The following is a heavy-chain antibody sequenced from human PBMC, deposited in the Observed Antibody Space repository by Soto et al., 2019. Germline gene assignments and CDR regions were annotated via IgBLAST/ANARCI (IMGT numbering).Heavy chain of an antibody. D-gene: IGHD1-1*01. J-gene: IGHJ4*02. Sequence: EVQLVESGGGLVKPGGSLRLSCAASGFTFSSYNLNWVRQAPGKGLEWVAAITSSGAYMYYADSVKGRFTISRDNPKNSLSLQMDSLRAADTAVYFCARELLEEGEGIYYLGQGTLVTVSS. CDR1: GFTFSSYN. CDR2: ITSSGAYM. CDR3: ARELLEEGEGIYY. V-gene: IGHV3-21*01.